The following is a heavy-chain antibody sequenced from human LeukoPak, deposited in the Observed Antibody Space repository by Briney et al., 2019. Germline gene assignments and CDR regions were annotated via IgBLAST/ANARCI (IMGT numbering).Heavy chain of an antibody. CDR1: GYTLTELS. Sequence: ASVKVSCKVSGYTLTELSMHWVRQAPGKGLEWMGGFDPEDGETIYAQKFQGRVTMTEDTSTDTAYMELSSLRSEDTAVYYCARGGYSQGRGYSQVDYWGQGTLVTVSS. CDR2: FDPEDGET. CDR3: ARGGYSQGRGYSQVDY. J-gene: IGHJ4*02. V-gene: IGHV1-24*01. D-gene: IGHD5-18*01.